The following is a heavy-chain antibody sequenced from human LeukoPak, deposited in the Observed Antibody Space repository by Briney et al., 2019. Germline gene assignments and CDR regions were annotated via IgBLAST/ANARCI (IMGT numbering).Heavy chain of an antibody. CDR2: IYSGGST. Sequence: GGSLRLSCAASGFTVSSNYMSWVRQAPGKGLEWVSVIYSGGSTYYADSVKGRFTISRDNSKNTLYLQMNSLRAEDTAVYYCARERNYYDSSGYYSPDYFDYWGQGTLVTASS. J-gene: IGHJ4*02. V-gene: IGHV3-53*01. CDR3: ARERNYYDSSGYYSPDYFDY. D-gene: IGHD3-22*01. CDR1: GFTVSSNY.